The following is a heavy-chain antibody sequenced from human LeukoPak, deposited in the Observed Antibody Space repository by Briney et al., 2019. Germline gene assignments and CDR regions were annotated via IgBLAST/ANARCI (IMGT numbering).Heavy chain of an antibody. V-gene: IGHV1-18*01. J-gene: IGHJ4*02. CDR3: ARAEEQQLVPFDY. CDR1: RYTFTSYG. Sequence: TVKVSCKVSRYTFTSYGISSVPQAPGQGREWMGWISAYNGNTNYARKLQGRVTMTTDTSTSTAYMELRSLRSDDTAVYYCARAEEQQLVPFDYWGQGTLVSVSS. D-gene: IGHD6-13*01. CDR2: ISAYNGNT.